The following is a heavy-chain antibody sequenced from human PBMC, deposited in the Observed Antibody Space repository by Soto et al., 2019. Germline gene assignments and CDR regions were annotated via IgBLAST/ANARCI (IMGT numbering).Heavy chain of an antibody. CDR1: GFSLSTSGLG. CDR3: AHCGPMVRAVTPYFDY. J-gene: IGHJ4*02. V-gene: IGHV2-5*01. Sequence: QITLKESGPTLVKPTQTLTLTCTFSGFSLSTSGLGVGWIRQPPGKTLEWLALIYWNGDQRYSPSLKSRLTITKDTSKNQVVLTMTNMDPADTATYYCAHCGPMVRAVTPYFDYWGQGTLVTVSS. CDR2: IYWNGDQ. D-gene: IGHD3-10*01.